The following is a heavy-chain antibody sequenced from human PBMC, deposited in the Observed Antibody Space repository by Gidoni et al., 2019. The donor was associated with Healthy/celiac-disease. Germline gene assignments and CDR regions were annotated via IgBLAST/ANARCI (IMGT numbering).Heavy chain of an antibody. D-gene: IGHD6-13*01. CDR2: IYYSGST. J-gene: IGHJ5*02. CDR3: ARLVAAAGNGWFDP. CDR1: GGPISSYY. Sequence: QVQLQESGPGLVKPSETLSLTCTVSGGPISSYYWSWIRQPPGKGLEWIGYIYYSGSTNYNPSLKSRVTISVDTSKNQFSLKLSSVTAADTAVYYCARLVAAAGNGWFDPWGQGTLVTVSS. V-gene: IGHV4-59*01.